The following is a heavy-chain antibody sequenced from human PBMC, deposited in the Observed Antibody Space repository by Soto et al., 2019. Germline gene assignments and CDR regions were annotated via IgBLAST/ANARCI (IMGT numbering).Heavy chain of an antibody. V-gene: IGHV3-23*01. CDR3: AKNRQFRSYYESAGHYDN. CDR1: GITFKNYD. D-gene: IGHD3-10*01. J-gene: IGHJ4*02. CDR2: ISGRGGVT. Sequence: EVELLESGGGLVQPGGSLRLSCVASGITFKNYDMRWIRQAPGTGLEWVSGISGRGGVTYYADSVKGRFTISRDNSKNTLYLQMNSLRAEDTAIYYCAKNRQFRSYYESAGHYDNWGQGTLVTVSS.